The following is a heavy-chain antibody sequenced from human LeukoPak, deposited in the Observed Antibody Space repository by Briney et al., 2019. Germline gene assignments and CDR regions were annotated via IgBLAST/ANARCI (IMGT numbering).Heavy chain of an antibody. D-gene: IGHD5-12*01. CDR3: ARDVGSGYDYWFDP. Sequence: SETLSLTCTVSNGSISFYSWNWVRQPPGKGPEWIGYVYHTGSTNYNPSLKSRVTISVDTSKNQFSLRLSSVTAADTAVYYCARDVGSGYDYWFDPWGQGTLVTVSS. V-gene: IGHV4-59*01. J-gene: IGHJ5*02. CDR1: NGSISFYS. CDR2: VYHTGST.